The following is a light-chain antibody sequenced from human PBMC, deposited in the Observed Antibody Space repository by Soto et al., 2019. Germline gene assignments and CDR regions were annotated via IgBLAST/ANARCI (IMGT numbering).Light chain of an antibody. CDR1: SSDVGGYDS. J-gene: IGLJ1*01. CDR3: SSYTISSSYV. Sequence: QSALTQTASVSGSLGQSITISCTGTSSDVGGYDSVSWYQQYPGKAPKLMIHDVTSRPSGVSNRFSGSKSGNTASLTISGLQAEDEADYYCSSYTISSSYVFGGGTKFTVL. CDR2: DVT. V-gene: IGLV2-14*03.